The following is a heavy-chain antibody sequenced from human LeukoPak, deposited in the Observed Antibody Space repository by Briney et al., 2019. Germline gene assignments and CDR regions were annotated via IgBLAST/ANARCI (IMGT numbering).Heavy chain of an antibody. V-gene: IGHV4-30-2*01. J-gene: IGHJ5*02. CDR1: GFTFSSYA. Sequence: LRLSCAASGFTFSSYAMSWVRQAPGKGLEWIGYIYHSGSTYYNPSLKSRVTISVDRSKNQFSLKLSSVTAADTAVYYCARGVGYCSGGSCYDSIDSWFDPWGQGTLVTVSS. CDR3: ARGVGYCSGGSCYDSIDSWFDP. CDR2: IYHSGST. D-gene: IGHD2-15*01.